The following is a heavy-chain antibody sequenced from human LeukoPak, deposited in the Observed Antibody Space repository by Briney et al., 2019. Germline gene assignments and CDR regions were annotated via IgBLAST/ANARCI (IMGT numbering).Heavy chain of an antibody. CDR3: ASERGY. V-gene: IGHV3-30*03. J-gene: IGHJ4*02. Sequence: GGSLRLSCAASGFTFSSYGMHWFRQAPGKGLEWVAVISYDGSNKYYADSVKGRFTISRDNSKNTLYLQMNSLRVEDTAVYYCASERGYWGQGTLVTVSS. CDR1: GFTFSSYG. CDR2: ISYDGSNK.